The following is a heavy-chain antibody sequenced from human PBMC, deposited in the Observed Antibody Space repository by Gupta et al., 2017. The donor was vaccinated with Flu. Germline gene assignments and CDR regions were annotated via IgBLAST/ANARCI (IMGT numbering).Heavy chain of an antibody. CDR2: ISSSSSYI. CDR1: GFTFRTYS. D-gene: IGHD3-22*01. J-gene: IGHJ4*02. CDR3: ARSFAFDRSAYYDY. V-gene: IGHV3-21*01. Sequence: EVQLVESGGGLVKPGGSLRLSCPASGFTFRTYSMNWVRQAPGKGLEWVSSISSSSSYIYYADSVKGRFTVSRDNAKNSLYLQMDSLRAEDTAVYHCARSFAFDRSAYYDYWGQGTLVTVSS.